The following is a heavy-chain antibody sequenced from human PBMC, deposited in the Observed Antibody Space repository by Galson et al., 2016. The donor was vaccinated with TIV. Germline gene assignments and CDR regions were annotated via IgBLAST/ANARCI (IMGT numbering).Heavy chain of an antibody. CDR2: IVGTGGTT. Sequence: SLRLSCAASGFTFSTYAMNWVRQAPGKGLEWVSGIVGTGGTTYYADSVKGRFTISRDNSKKTLYLQMNSLRAEDTAVYYCATRKNYGGDAFDLWGQGTLVTVSS. CDR1: GFTFSTYA. J-gene: IGHJ3*01. D-gene: IGHD4-23*01. CDR3: ATRKNYGGDAFDL. V-gene: IGHV3-23*01.